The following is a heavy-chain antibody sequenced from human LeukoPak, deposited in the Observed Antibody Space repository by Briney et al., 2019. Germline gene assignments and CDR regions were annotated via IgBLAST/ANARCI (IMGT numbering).Heavy chain of an antibody. V-gene: IGHV3-23*01. D-gene: IGHD3-10*01. CDR2: ISGSGGST. Sequence: GGSLRLSCAASGFTFSSYAMSWVRQAPGKGLEWVSAISGSGGSTYYADSVKGRFTISRDNSKNTLYLQMNSLRAEDTAVYYCAKDRGVRGVIRYYFDYWGQGTLVTVSS. J-gene: IGHJ4*02. CDR3: AKDRGVRGVIRYYFDY. CDR1: GFTFSSYA.